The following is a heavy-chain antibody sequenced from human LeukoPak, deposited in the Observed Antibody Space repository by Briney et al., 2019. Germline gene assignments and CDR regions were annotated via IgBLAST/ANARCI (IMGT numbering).Heavy chain of an antibody. D-gene: IGHD1-1*01. J-gene: IGHJ3*02. CDR2: ILTSGDT. Sequence: SETLSLTCTVSGGSISGNAWNWVRQPAGKGLEWVGRILTSGDTVYNPSLESLVTMSLDTSKNQFSLKLNSLTAADTAVYYCARRFNSGNDDVFDIWGQGTMVAVSS. CDR3: ARRFNSGNDDVFDI. V-gene: IGHV4-4*07. CDR1: GGSISGNA.